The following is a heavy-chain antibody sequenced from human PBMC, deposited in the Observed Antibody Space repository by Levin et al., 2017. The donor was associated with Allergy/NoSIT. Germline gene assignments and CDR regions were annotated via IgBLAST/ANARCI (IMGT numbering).Heavy chain of an antibody. CDR1: GGSIFNYY. J-gene: IGHJ4*02. CDR3: ARGLGESSRYTHGY. D-gene: IGHD3-16*02. CDR2: ISSSGST. V-gene: IGHV4-59*01. Sequence: SETLSLTCTVSGGSIFNYYWTWIRQPPGEGLEWIGSISSSGSTNYNPSLRGRVIFSLDTSKNQLSLKMSSVTAADTAVYHCARGLGESSRYTHGYWGQGTLVTVSS.